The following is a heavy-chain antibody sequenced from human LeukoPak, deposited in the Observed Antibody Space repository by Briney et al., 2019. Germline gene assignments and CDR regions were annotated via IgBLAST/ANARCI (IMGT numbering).Heavy chain of an antibody. J-gene: IGHJ6*03. CDR1: GGSISSGGYF. CDR3: ARDGVVTSPPYYYYMDV. Sequence: SETLSLTCAVSGGSISSGGYFWSWIRQPPGKGLEWIGYIYHSGSTYYNPSLKSRVTISVDRSKNQFSLKLSSVTAADTAVYYCARDGVVTSPPYYYYMDVWGKGTTVTVSS. D-gene: IGHD3-22*01. CDR2: IYHSGST. V-gene: IGHV4-30-2*01.